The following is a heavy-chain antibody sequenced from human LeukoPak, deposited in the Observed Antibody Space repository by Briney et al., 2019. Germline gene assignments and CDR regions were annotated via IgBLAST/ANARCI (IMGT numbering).Heavy chain of an antibody. J-gene: IGHJ4*02. V-gene: IGHV4-59*01. CDR1: GGSISSYY. Sequence: PSGTLSLTCTVSGGSISSYYWSWIRQPPGKGLEWIGYMSYSGSSNYNPSLRSRVTISVDASKKQFSLKLSSVTAADTAVYYCARDGYSDSSGYDYPPSVWGQGTLVTVSS. CDR3: ARDGYSDSSGYDYPPSV. D-gene: IGHD3-22*01. CDR2: MSYSGSS.